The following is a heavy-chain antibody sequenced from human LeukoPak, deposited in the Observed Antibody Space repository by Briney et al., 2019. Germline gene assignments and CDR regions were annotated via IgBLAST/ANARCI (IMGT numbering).Heavy chain of an antibody. V-gene: IGHV4-34*01. Sequence: SETLSLTCAVYGGSFSGYYWSWIRQPPGKGLEWIGEINHSGSTNYNPSLKSRVTISVDTSKNQFSPKLSSVTAADTAVYYCARGGSYCTNGVCYRGAFDIWGQGTMVTVSS. CDR1: GGSFSGYY. J-gene: IGHJ3*02. CDR2: INHSGST. D-gene: IGHD2-8*01. CDR3: ARGGSYCTNGVCYRGAFDI.